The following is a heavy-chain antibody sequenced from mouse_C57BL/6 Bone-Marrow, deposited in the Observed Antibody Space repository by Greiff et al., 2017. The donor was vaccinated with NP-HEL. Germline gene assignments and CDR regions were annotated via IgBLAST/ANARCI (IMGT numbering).Heavy chain of an antibody. CDR3: ARSYYGNYYAWFAY. Sequence: EVKLVESGAELVRPGSSVKMSCKTSGYTFTSYGINWVKQRPGQGLEWIGYIYIGNGYTEYNEKFKGKATLTSDTSSSTAYMQLSSLTSEDSAIYFCARSYYGNYYAWFAYWGQGTLVTVSA. V-gene: IGHV1-58*01. CDR2: IYIGNGYT. CDR1: GYTFTSYG. D-gene: IGHD2-10*01. J-gene: IGHJ3*01.